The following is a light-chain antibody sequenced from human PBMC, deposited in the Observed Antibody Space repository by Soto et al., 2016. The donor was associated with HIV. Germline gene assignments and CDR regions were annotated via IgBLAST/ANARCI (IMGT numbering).Light chain of an antibody. Sequence: SYELTQPPSVSVSPGQTASITCSGDKLGDKYACWYQQKPGQSPVLLIYQDSKRPSGIPERFSGSNSGNTATLTISGTQAMDEADYYCQARDSFVVFGGGTKLTVL. CDR3: QARDSFVV. V-gene: IGLV3-1*01. J-gene: IGLJ2*01. CDR2: QDS. CDR1: KLGDKY.